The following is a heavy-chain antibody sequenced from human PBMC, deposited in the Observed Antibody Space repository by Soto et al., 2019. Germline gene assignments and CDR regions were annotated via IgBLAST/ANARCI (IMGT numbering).Heavy chain of an antibody. V-gene: IGHV4-31*03. CDR1: YGSISSGGYY. J-gene: IGHJ4*02. CDR3: ARGRPDFSSSSRARGNIDH. CDR2: IHYSGSI. D-gene: IGHD6-6*01. Sequence: QVQLQESGPGLVKASQTLSLTCTVSYGSISSGGYYWSWIRQHPGKGLEWIGPIHYSGSIHYNPSLKSRAIISVDMSKNQFSLKLTSVTAADTAVYYCARGRPDFSSSSRARGNIDHWGQGALVTVSS.